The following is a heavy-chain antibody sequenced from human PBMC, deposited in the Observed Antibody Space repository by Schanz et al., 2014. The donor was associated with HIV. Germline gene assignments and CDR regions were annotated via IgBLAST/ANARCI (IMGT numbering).Heavy chain of an antibody. V-gene: IGHV1-69*01. J-gene: IGHJ3*02. CDR1: GGTLISTYG. Sequence: QVKLVQSGAEVKRPGSTVKVSCTASGGTLISTYGFSWARQAPGQGLEWMGGIIPIFGTANYAQKFQGRVTITADESTSTAYMELSSLRSEDTAVYYCARDLSLASSTPTLAFDIWGQGTMVTVSS. CDR3: ARDLSLASSTPTLAFDI. CDR2: IIPIFGTA. D-gene: IGHD2-2*01.